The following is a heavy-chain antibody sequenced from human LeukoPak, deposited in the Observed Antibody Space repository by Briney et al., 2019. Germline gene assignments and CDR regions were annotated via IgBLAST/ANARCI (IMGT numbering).Heavy chain of an antibody. CDR3: ATYKNWVAGDV. CDR1: GFTFSDYW. V-gene: IGHV3-7*01. D-gene: IGHD7-27*01. CDR2: IKKDGSEE. J-gene: IGHJ6*02. Sequence: PGGSLRLSCAASGFTFSDYWMTWVRQAPGKGPEWVGNIKKDGSEEHYVDSVKGRFTVSRDNDQNSLFLQMNSLRVEDTAVYYCATYKNWVAGDVWGQGTTVSVSS.